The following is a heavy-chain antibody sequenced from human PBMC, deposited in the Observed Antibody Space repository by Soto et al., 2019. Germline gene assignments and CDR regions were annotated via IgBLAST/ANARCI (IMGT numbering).Heavy chain of an antibody. CDR3: VRDYYDTSGYPNTFDM. D-gene: IGHD3-22*01. Sequence: PGVSLRLSCAASGFTLSRHTMNWVRQAPGKGLEWVSFIGSRTSDIYYADSVKGRFTISRDNAKNSLYLDLTRLRAEDTAVYFCVRDYYDTSGYPNTFDMWGKGTMVTVSS. V-gene: IGHV3-21*01. CDR2: IGSRTSDI. CDR1: GFTLSRHT. J-gene: IGHJ3*02.